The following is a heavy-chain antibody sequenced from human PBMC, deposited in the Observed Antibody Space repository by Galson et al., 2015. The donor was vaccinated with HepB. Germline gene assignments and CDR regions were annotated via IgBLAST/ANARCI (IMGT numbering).Heavy chain of an antibody. CDR1: GGTFSSYA. J-gene: IGHJ4*02. V-gene: IGHV1-69*01. CDR2: IIPIFGTA. CDR3: ARGGGFLEWLTPFDY. D-gene: IGHD3-3*01. Sequence: SCKASGGTFSSYAISWVRQAPGQGLEWMGGIIPIFGTANYAQKFQGRVTITADESTSTAYMELSSLRSEDTAVYYCARGGGFLEWLTPFDYWGQGTLVTVSS.